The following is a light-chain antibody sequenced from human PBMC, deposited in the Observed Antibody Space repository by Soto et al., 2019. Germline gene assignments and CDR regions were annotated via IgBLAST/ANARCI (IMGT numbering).Light chain of an antibody. V-gene: IGKV3-20*01. J-gene: IGKJ5*01. CDR3: QQYGTSPT. CDR1: QSVSSSY. Sequence: EIVLTQSPGTLSLSPLEIATLSFRASQSVSSSYLAWYQQKPGQAPRLLIYGASSRATGIPDRFSGSGSGTDFTLTISRLEPEDFAVYYCQQYGTSPTFGQGTRLEI. CDR2: GAS.